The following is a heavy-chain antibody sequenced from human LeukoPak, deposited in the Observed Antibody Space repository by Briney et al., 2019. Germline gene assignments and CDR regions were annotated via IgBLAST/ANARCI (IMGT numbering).Heavy chain of an antibody. CDR3: ARGTGDSGSYLLFDY. D-gene: IGHD1-26*01. V-gene: IGHV4-30-2*01. J-gene: IGHJ4*02. CDR1: GGSISSGGYY. CDR2: IYHSGST. Sequence: SETLSLTCTVSGGSISSGGYYWSWIRQPPGKGLEWIGYIYHSGSTYYNPSLKSRVTISVDRSKNQFPLKLSSVTAADTAVYYCARGTGDSGSYLLFDYWGQGTLVTVSS.